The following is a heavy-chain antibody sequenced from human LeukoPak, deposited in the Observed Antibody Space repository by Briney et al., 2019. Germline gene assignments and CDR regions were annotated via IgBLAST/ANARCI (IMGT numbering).Heavy chain of an antibody. CDR3: ARLYYYDSSGPPGAFDI. CDR1: GYTFTSYG. D-gene: IGHD3-22*01. Sequence: GASVKVSCKASGYTFTSYGISWVRQAPGQGLEWMGWISAYNGNTNYAQKLQGRVTMTTDTSTSTAYMELRSLRSDDTAVYYCARLYYYDSSGPPGAFDIWGQGTMVTVSS. J-gene: IGHJ3*02. CDR2: ISAYNGNT. V-gene: IGHV1-18*01.